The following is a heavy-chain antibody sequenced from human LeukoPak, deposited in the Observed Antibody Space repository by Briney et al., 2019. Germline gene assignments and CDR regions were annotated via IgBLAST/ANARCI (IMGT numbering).Heavy chain of an antibody. J-gene: IGHJ4*01. V-gene: IGHV4-59*01. Sequence: SETLSLTCTVSGGSISSYYWSWIRQPPGKALEWIGYIHYSGSTNYNPSLKSRVSISVDTSKNQFSLRLTSVTAADTAVFYCARGAWFATGGYDYWGPGTLVTVSS. CDR3: ARGAWFATGGYDY. D-gene: IGHD3-10*01. CDR2: IHYSGST. CDR1: GGSISSYY.